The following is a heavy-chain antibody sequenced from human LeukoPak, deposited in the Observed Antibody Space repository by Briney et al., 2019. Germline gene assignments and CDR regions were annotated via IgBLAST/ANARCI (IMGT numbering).Heavy chain of an antibody. CDR2: INPSGGST. D-gene: IGHD2-8*01. V-gene: IGHV1-46*01. J-gene: IGHJ4*02. CDR1: GYTFTSYY. CDR3: ARDYRSNGICYSWTD. Sequence: ASVKVSCKASGYTFTSYYMHWVRQAPGQGLEWMGVINPSGGSTSYAQQFQGRVTMTRDTSTSTVYMELSSLRPEDTAVYYCARDYRSNGICYSWTDWGQGTLVTVSS.